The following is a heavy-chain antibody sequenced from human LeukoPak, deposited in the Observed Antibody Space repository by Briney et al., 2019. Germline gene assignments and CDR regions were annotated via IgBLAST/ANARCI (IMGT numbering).Heavy chain of an antibody. Sequence: GASVKVSCKASGYTFTSYYMHWVRQAPGQGLEWMGIINPSGGSTSYAQKFQGRVTMTRDTSTSTVYMELSSLRSEDTAVYYCARDLGQQLVPRDFDYWGQGTLVTVSS. CDR3: ARDLGQQLVPRDFDY. J-gene: IGHJ4*02. V-gene: IGHV1-46*01. D-gene: IGHD6-13*01. CDR1: GYTFTSYY. CDR2: INPSGGST.